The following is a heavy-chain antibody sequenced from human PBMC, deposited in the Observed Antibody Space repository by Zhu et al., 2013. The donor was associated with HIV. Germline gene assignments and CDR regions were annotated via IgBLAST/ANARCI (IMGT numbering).Heavy chain of an antibody. J-gene: IGHJ1*01. D-gene: IGHD3-22*01. CDR3: ARNYYDSSGYYRKAEYFQH. CDR1: GYTFTSYG. CDR2: ISAYNGNT. V-gene: IGHV1-18*01. Sequence: QVQLVQSGAEVKKPGASVKVSCKASGYTFTSYGISWVRQAPGQGLEWMGWISAYNGNTNYAQKLQGRVTMTTDTSTSTAYMELRSLRSDDTAVYYCARNYYDSSGYYRKAEYFQHWGQGTLVTVSS.